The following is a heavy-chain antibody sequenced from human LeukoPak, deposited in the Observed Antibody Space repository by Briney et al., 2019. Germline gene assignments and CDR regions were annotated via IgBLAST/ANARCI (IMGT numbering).Heavy chain of an antibody. D-gene: IGHD2-21*02. J-gene: IGHJ4*02. CDR3: ARSAYCGGDCNELFDY. Sequence: SETLSLTCTVSGDSISNYYWSWIRQPPGKGLEWIGYIYYSGSTNYNPSLKSRVTISVDTSKNQFSLKLSSVTAADTAVYYCARSAYCGGDCNELFDYWGQGTLVTVSS. CDR1: GDSISNYY. V-gene: IGHV4-59*01. CDR2: IYYSGST.